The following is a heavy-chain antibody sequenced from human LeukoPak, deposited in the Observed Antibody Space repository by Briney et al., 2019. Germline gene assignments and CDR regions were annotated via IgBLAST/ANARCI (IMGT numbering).Heavy chain of an antibody. D-gene: IGHD3-22*01. CDR1: GGSISSYY. CDR2: TYYSGST. CDR3: AREGSSWEHSSGSLHGYYFDY. Sequence: SETLSLTCTVSGGSISSYYWSWIRQPPGKGLEWIGYTYYSGSTNYNPSLKSRVTISVDTSKNQFSLKLSSVTAADTAVYYCAREGSSWEHSSGSLHGYYFDYWGQGTLVTVSS. V-gene: IGHV4-59*01. J-gene: IGHJ4*02.